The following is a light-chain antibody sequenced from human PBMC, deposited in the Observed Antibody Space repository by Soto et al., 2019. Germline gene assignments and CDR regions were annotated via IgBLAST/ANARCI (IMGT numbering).Light chain of an antibody. CDR2: EVS. Sequence: QAALNQPGSVFGFSGQSINISFSGTSSEVGGYNYVSWFQHHPGKAPKLIIYEVSYRPSGVSNRFSGSKSGDTASLTISGLQAEDEADYYCSSFTNTITRYAFGNGTKVTV. CDR1: SSEVGGYNY. CDR3: SSFTNTITRYA. V-gene: IGLV2-14*01. J-gene: IGLJ1*01.